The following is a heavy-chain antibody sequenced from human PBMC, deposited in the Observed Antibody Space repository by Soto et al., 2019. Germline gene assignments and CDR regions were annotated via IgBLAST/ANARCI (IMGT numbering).Heavy chain of an antibody. Sequence: GGSLRLSCAASGFTFTRYSMNWVRQAQGRGLEWVSSISSTTNYIYYGDSMKGRFTISRDNAKNSLYLEMNSLRAEDTAVYYCARVGIVVVIGYYFDYWGQGTLVTVSS. CDR2: ISSTTNYI. D-gene: IGHD3-22*01. J-gene: IGHJ4*02. CDR1: GFTFTRYS. CDR3: ARVGIVVVIGYYFDY. V-gene: IGHV3-21*06.